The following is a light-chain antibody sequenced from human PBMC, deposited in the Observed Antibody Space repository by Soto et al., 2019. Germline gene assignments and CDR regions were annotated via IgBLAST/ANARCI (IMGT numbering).Light chain of an antibody. V-gene: IGKV3-20*01. CDR3: QPYGSSPRP. Sequence: EIVLTQSPGTLSLSPGERATLSCRASQSVSSSYLAWYQQKPGQAPRLLIYGASSRATGIPDRFSGSGSGTDFTITISRLEAADFAVYYCQPYGSSPRPFGQGTKVEIK. CDR1: QSVSSSY. J-gene: IGKJ1*01. CDR2: GAS.